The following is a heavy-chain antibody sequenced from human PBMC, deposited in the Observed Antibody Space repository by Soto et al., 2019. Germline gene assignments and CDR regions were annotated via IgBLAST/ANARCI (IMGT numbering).Heavy chain of an antibody. Sequence: EVQLLESGGALVQPGGSLRLSCAASGFTFSNHAMNWVRQAPGKGLEWVSGITGSGDYTYSADSVKGRCTISRDNSKNTLYLQMNSLRPEDTAVHYCAREWSVANPGYWGQGTQVTVSS. CDR3: AREWSVANPGY. D-gene: IGHD5-12*01. CDR1: GFTFSNHA. J-gene: IGHJ4*02. V-gene: IGHV3-23*01. CDR2: ITGSGDYT.